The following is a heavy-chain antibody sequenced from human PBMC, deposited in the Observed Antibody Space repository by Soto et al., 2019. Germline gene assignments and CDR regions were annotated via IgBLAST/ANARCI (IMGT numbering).Heavy chain of an antibody. CDR1: GGSFSDYA. J-gene: IGHJ5*02. CDR2: SIPIFGTT. Sequence: QVQLVQSGAEVKKPGSSVKVSCTASGGSFSDYAITWVRQAPGQGLEWMGGSIPIFGTTNYAQNFQGRVTITADESTRTAHTERRRLRSDDTAVYYCARDKPYPRSFGNRFDPWGQGTLVTVSS. D-gene: IGHD3-10*01. CDR3: ARDKPYPRSFGNRFDP. V-gene: IGHV1-69*01.